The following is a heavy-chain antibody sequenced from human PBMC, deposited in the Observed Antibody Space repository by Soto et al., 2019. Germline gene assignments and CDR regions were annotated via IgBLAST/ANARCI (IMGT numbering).Heavy chain of an antibody. D-gene: IGHD3-3*01. CDR1: GFTFGTSW. J-gene: IGHJ6*03. Sequence: EMQVVESGGGLVQRGESLRLSCVASGFTFGTSWMTWVRQAPGKGLEWVARINSDGSSARYADSVKGPFTISRDNAKNTFYLQMSSLRGDDTALYYCARLGVWSGAYYYMDVWGAGTMVTVSS. CDR2: INSDGSSA. CDR3: ARLGVWSGAYYYMDV. V-gene: IGHV3-74*01.